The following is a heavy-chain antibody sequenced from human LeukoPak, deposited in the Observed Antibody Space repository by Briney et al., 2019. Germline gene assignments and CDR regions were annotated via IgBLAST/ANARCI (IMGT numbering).Heavy chain of an antibody. CDR1: GFIFSNYN. V-gene: IGHV3-48*01. J-gene: IGHJ4*02. D-gene: IGHD5-18*01. CDR3: ARALGYSYGYAVDY. Sequence: PGGSLRLSCAASGFIFSNYNMNWVRQTPGKGLEWLSHISSSSGTIYYADSVKGRFTISGDNAKNSLYLQMNSLRAEDTAVYYCARALGYSYGYAVDYWGQGTLDTVSS. CDR2: ISSSSGTI.